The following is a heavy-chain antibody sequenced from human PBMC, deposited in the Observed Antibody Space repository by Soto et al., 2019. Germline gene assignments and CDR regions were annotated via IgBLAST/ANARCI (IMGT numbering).Heavy chain of an antibody. D-gene: IGHD6-13*01. J-gene: IGHJ4*02. CDR1: GGSFSGYY. CDR2: INQSGGT. Sequence: QVQLQQWGAGLLKPSETLSLTCAVYGGSFSGYYWSWIRQPPGKGLEWIGEINQSGGTNYNPSLKSRVTISVDTSKNQFSLKLSSVTAADTAVYYCARTYSSSWPPFDYWGQGTLVTVSS. V-gene: IGHV4-34*01. CDR3: ARTYSSSWPPFDY.